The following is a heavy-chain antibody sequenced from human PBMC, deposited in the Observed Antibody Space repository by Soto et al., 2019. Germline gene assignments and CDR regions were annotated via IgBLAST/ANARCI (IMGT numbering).Heavy chain of an antibody. CDR1: GFTFDDYT. D-gene: IGHD6-19*01. J-gene: IGHJ4*02. CDR3: AKPSSIAVAGTGYYFDY. CDR2: ISWDGGST. V-gene: IGHV3-43*01. Sequence: GGSLRLSCAASGFTFDDYTMHWVRQAPGKGLEWVSLISWDGGSTYYADSVKGRFTISRDNSKNSLYLQMNSLRTEDTVLYYCAKPSSIAVAGTGYYFDYWGQGTLVTVSS.